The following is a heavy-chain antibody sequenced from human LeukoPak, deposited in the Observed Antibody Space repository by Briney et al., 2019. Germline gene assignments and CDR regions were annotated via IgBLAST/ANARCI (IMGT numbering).Heavy chain of an antibody. D-gene: IGHD1-1*01. CDR3: ARDSDDSYDKIDY. J-gene: IGHJ4*02. CDR2: ISSSSSYI. Sequence: GGSLRLSCAASGFTFSSYSMNWVRQAPGKGLEWVSSISSSSSYIYYADSVKGRFTISRDNAKNSLYLQMNSLRAEDTAVYYCARDSDDSYDKIDYWGQGTLVTVSS. CDR1: GFTFSSYS. V-gene: IGHV3-21*01.